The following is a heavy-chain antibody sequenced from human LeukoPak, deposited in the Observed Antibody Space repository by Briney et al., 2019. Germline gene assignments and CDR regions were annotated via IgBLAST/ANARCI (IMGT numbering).Heavy chain of an antibody. J-gene: IGHJ4*02. CDR3: ARDDGIGGPFDY. D-gene: IGHD4-23*01. CDR2: IYSGGST. V-gene: IGHV3-53*01. CDR1: GFTVSSNY. Sequence: GGSLRLSCAVSGFTVSSNYMNWVRQAPGKGLEWVSIIYSGGSTYYADSVKGRFTISRDNSKNTLYLQMNSLRAEDTAVYYCARDDGIGGPFDYWGQGTLVSVSS.